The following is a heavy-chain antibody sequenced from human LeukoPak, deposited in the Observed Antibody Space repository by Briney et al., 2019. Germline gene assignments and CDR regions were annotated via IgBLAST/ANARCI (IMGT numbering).Heavy chain of an antibody. CDR1: GFSLSDYS. Sequence: GGSLRLSCAASGFSLSDYSMSWVRQAPGKGLEWVSFISSTSSYIYYADSVKGRFTISRDNAKNSLYLQMNSLRAEDTAVYYCARDGDYGDSHVHWYFDLWGRGSLVTVSA. CDR2: ISSTSSYI. V-gene: IGHV3-21*01. D-gene: IGHD4-17*01. J-gene: IGHJ2*01. CDR3: ARDGDYGDSHVHWYFDL.